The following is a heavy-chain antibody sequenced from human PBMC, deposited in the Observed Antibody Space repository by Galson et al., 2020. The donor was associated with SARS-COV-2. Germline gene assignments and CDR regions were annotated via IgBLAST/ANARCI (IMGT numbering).Heavy chain of an antibody. CDR1: GFTFDDYA. Sequence: GGSLRLSCAASGFTFDDYAMHWVRQAPGKGLEWVSLISWDGGSTYYADSVKGRFTISRDNSKNSLYLQMNSLRAEDTALYYCAKDTLAEYVLREGYFDYWGQGTLVTVSS. D-gene: IGHD2-8*02. CDR2: ISWDGGST. CDR3: AKDTLAEYVLREGYFDY. V-gene: IGHV3-43D*03. J-gene: IGHJ4*02.